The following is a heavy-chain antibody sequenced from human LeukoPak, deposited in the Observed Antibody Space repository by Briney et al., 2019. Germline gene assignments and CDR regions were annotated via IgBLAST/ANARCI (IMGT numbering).Heavy chain of an antibody. Sequence: GGSLRLSCAVSGFTVSRNYMSWVRQAPGKGLEWVSVIYSGGSTDYADSVKGRFTISRDNSKNTLYLQVNSLRTEDTAVYHCVKDSLVSNGWSTGWVFDYWGQGTLVTVSS. CDR3: VKDSLVSNGWSTGWVFDY. CDR2: IYSGGST. V-gene: IGHV3-53*05. J-gene: IGHJ4*02. CDR1: GFTVSRNY. D-gene: IGHD6-19*01.